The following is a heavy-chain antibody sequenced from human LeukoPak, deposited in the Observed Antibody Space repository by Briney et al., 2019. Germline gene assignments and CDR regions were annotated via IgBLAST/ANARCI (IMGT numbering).Heavy chain of an antibody. CDR1: GFTFSNYW. J-gene: IGHJ4*02. V-gene: IGHV3-7*03. CDR3: ATGDYGVHGDY. D-gene: IGHD4/OR15-4a*01. CDR2: INQDGNKK. Sequence: GGSLRLSCAASGFTFSNYWMTWFRQAPGKGLEWVAHINQDGNKKYYVDSVKGRFTIFRDNAKNSLYLQMNSLRAEDTAVYYCATGDYGVHGDYWGQGILVTVSS.